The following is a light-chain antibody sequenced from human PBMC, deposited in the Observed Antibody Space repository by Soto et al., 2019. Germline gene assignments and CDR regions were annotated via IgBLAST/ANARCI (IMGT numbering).Light chain of an antibody. CDR3: SSYTSSSTLHV. Sequence: QSARTQPASVSGSPGQSITISCTGTSSDVGGYNYVSWYQQHPGKAPKLMIYDVSNRPSGVSNRFSGSKSGNTASLTISRLQAEDDADYYCSSYTSSSTLHVFGTGTKVTVL. CDR2: DVS. V-gene: IGLV2-14*01. J-gene: IGLJ1*01. CDR1: SSDVGGYNY.